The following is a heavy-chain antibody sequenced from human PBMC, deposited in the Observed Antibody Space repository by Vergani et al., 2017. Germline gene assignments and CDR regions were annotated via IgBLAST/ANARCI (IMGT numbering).Heavy chain of an antibody. J-gene: IGHJ6*03. CDR3: ARGGATVSGFGEPHYYYMDV. CDR2: INHSGST. Sequence: QVQLQQWGAGLLKPSETLSLTCAVYGGSFSGYYWSWIRQPPGKGLEWIGEINHSGSTNYNPSLKSRVTISVDTSKNQFCLKLSSVPAADTAVYYCARGGATVSGFGEPHYYYMDVWGKGTTVTVSS. V-gene: IGHV4-34*01. D-gene: IGHD3-10*01. CDR1: GGSFSGYY.